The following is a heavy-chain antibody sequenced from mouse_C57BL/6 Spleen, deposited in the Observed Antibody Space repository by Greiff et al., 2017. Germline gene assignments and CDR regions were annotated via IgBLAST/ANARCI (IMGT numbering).Heavy chain of an antibody. V-gene: IGHV5-16*01. D-gene: IGHD2-5*01. Sequence: EVMLVESEGGLVQPGSSMKLSCTASGFTFSDYYMAWVRQVPEKGLEWVANINYDGSSTYYLDSLKSRFIISRDNAKNILYLQMSSLKSEDTATYYGARAYSNYGVDYWGQGTTLTVAS. CDR2: INYDGSST. J-gene: IGHJ2*01. CDR1: GFTFSDYY. CDR3: ARAYSNYGVDY.